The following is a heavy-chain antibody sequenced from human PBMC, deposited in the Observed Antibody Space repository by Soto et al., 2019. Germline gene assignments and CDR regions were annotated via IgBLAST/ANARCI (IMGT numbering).Heavy chain of an antibody. CDR1: GFSFNFYN. CDR2: ISGSSNYI. D-gene: IGHD1-1*01. CDR3: ANGNINPFDH. J-gene: IGHJ4*02. V-gene: IGHV3-21*01. Sequence: EVQLVASGGGLVKPGGSLRLSCAASGFSFNFYNMNWVRQAPGKGLEWVSSISGSSNYIFYADSVKGRFTISRDNAKNSLYLQMNSLRAEDTAVYYCANGNINPFDHWGQGTLVTVSS.